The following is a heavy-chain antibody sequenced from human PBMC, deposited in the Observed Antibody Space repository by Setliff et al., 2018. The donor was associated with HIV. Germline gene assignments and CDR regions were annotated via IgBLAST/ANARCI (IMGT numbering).Heavy chain of an antibody. V-gene: IGHV3-21*01. CDR2: ISSSSSYI. CDR3: ARVKARAAGTSDY. Sequence: PGGSLRLSCAASGFTFSSYSMNWVRQAPGKGLEWVSSISSSSSYIYYADSVKGRFTISRDNAKNSLYLQMNSLRAEDTAVYYCARVKARAAGTSDYWGQGTLVTVSS. J-gene: IGHJ4*02. CDR1: GFTFSSYS. D-gene: IGHD6-13*01.